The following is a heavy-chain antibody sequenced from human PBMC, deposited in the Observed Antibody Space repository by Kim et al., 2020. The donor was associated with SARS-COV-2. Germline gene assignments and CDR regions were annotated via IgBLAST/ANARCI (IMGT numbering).Heavy chain of an antibody. V-gene: IGHV3-66*01. CDR1: GFTVSSNY. Sequence: GGSLRLSCAASGFTVSSNYMSWVRQAPGKGLEWVSVIYSGGSTYYADSVKGRFTISRDNSKNTLYLQMDSLRAEDTAVYYCARDISPAAMGGFDYWGQGTLVTVSS. J-gene: IGHJ4*02. D-gene: IGHD2-2*01. CDR2: IYSGGST. CDR3: ARDISPAAMGGFDY.